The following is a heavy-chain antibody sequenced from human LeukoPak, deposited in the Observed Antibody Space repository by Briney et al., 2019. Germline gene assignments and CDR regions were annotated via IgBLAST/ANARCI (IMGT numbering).Heavy chain of an antibody. CDR3: AAGDRNGWYFDY. J-gene: IGHJ4*02. V-gene: IGHV3-20*03. CDR2: INRNGGST. Sequence: PVGSLRLSSAAPGFTSDDHGMSWVRQVPGKGLGWVSGINRNGGSTSYADSVKDRFTISRDNAKNSLYLQMNSLRAEDTALYYCAAGDRNGWYFDYWGQGTLVTVSS. D-gene: IGHD6-19*01. CDR1: GFTSDDHG.